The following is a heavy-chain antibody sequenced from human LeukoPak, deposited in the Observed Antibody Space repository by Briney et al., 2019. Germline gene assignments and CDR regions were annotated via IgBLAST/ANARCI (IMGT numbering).Heavy chain of an antibody. D-gene: IGHD2-2*01. Sequence: GRSLRLSCAASGFTFSIYAMHWVRQAPGKGLEWVAVISYDGSNKYYADSVKGRFTISRDNSKNTLYLQMNSLRAEDTAVYYCARGGSPSCQFDYWGQGTLGTVSS. V-gene: IGHV3-30*04. CDR2: ISYDGSNK. CDR1: GFTFSIYA. J-gene: IGHJ4*02. CDR3: ARGGSPSCQFDY.